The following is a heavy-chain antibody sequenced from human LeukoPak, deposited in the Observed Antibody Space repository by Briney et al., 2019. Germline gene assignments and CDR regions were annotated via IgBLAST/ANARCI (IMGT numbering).Heavy chain of an antibody. Sequence: GESLKISCKGSGYSFTTYWIGWVRQMPGKGLEWMGIIYPGDSDTRYSPSFQGQVTISVDKSINTAYLQWSSLKASDTAMYYCAKHEFYYDSSGYYFDYWGQGTLVTVSS. CDR1: GYSFTTYW. CDR2: IYPGDSDT. CDR3: AKHEFYYDSSGYYFDY. J-gene: IGHJ4*02. V-gene: IGHV5-51*01. D-gene: IGHD3-22*01.